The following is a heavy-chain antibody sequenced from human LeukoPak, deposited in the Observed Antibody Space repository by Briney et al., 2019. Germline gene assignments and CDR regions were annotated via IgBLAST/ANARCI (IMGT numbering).Heavy chain of an antibody. V-gene: IGHV3-30*18. CDR1: GFTFSSYG. Sequence: GGSLRLSCAASGFTFSSYGMHWVRQAPGKGLEWVAVISYDGSNKYYADSVKGRFTISRDNSKNTLYLQMSSLRAEDTAVYYCAKDQGYSYGSLDYWGQGTLVTVSS. CDR2: ISYDGSNK. CDR3: AKDQGYSYGSLDY. J-gene: IGHJ4*02. D-gene: IGHD5-18*01.